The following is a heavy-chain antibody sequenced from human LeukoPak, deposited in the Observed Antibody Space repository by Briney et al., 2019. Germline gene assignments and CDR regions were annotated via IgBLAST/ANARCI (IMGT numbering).Heavy chain of an antibody. CDR3: ARASYDILTGYSARYSYYYGMDV. CDR1: GGSISSSSYY. CDR2: IYYSGST. V-gene: IGHV4-39*01. D-gene: IGHD3-9*01. J-gene: IGHJ6*02. Sequence: PSETLSLTCTVSGGSISSSSYYWGWIRQPPGKGLEWIGSIYYSGSTYYNPSLKSRVTISVDTSKNQFSLKLSSVTAADTAVYYCARASYDILTGYSARYSYYYGMDVWGQGTTVTVSS.